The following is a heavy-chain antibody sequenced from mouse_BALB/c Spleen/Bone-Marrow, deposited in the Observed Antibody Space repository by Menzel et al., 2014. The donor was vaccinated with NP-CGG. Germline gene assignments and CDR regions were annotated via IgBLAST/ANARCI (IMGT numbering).Heavy chain of an antibody. CDR1: GFNIKDYY. J-gene: IGHJ2*01. D-gene: IGHD6-1*01. V-gene: IGHV14-4*02. Sequence: VQLQQSGAELVRSGASVKLSCTASGFNIKDYYMHWVRQRPEQGLEWIGWIDPGSGDTEYAPKFQGKATMTADTSSNTAYLQLSSLTSEDTAVYYCNAEHGNYHYFDYWGQGTTLTVSS. CDR2: IDPGSGDT. CDR3: NAEHGNYHYFDY.